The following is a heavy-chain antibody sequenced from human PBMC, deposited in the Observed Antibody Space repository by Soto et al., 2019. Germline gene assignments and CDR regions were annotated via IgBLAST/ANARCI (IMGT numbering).Heavy chain of an antibody. Sequence: QLQLQESGPGLVKPSETLSLTCTVSGGSIHTSSFYWGWVRQPPGKRLEWIGSIYYSGSAYYNPSLKSRLTISVDTAKNRFSLNLSAVSAADTAVYFCARRPLVRGIIPYYCDSWGQGTLVTVSS. CDR2: IYYSGSA. CDR1: GGSIHTSSFY. V-gene: IGHV4-39*01. CDR3: ARRPLVRGIIPYYCDS. D-gene: IGHD3-10*01. J-gene: IGHJ4*02.